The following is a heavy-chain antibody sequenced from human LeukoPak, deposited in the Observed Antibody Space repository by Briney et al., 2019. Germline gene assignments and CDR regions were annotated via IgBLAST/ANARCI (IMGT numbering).Heavy chain of an antibody. J-gene: IGHJ3*02. CDR1: GFTFSSYS. V-gene: IGHV3-21*01. CDR2: ISSSSSYI. D-gene: IGHD7-27*01. Sequence: PGGSLRLFCAASGFTFSSYSMNWVRQAPGKGLEWVSSISSSSSYIYYADSVKGRFTISRDNAKNSLYLQMNSLRAEDTAVYYCARGFWGGGNDAFDIWGQGTMVTVSS. CDR3: ARGFWGGGNDAFDI.